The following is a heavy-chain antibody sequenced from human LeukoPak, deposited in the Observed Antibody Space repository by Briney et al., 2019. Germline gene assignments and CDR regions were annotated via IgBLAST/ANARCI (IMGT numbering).Heavy chain of an antibody. J-gene: IGHJ4*02. Sequence: PGGSLRLSCVASGFTFSTYWMHWVRQPPGKGLEWVSRINIDGSSTNYADSVKGRFTISRDNAQNTLYMQINSLRGEDTAVYYCARGAQLTGMASDHWGQGTLVTVSS. CDR1: GFTFSTYW. CDR3: ARGAQLTGMASDH. D-gene: IGHD3-9*01. V-gene: IGHV3-74*01. CDR2: INIDGSST.